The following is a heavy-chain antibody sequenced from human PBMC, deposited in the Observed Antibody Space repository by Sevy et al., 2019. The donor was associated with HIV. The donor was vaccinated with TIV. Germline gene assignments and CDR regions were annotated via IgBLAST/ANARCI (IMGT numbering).Heavy chain of an antibody. CDR1: GFTFDDYA. Sequence: GGSLRLSCAASGFTFDDYAMHWVRQAPGKDLEWVSGISWNSGSIGSADSVKGRFTISRDNAKNSLYLQMNSLRAEDTALYYCAKSYCSSTSCYFRAAFDIWGQGTMVTVSS. CDR3: AKSYCSSTSCYFRAAFDI. J-gene: IGHJ3*02. D-gene: IGHD2-2*01. V-gene: IGHV3-9*01. CDR2: ISWNSGSI.